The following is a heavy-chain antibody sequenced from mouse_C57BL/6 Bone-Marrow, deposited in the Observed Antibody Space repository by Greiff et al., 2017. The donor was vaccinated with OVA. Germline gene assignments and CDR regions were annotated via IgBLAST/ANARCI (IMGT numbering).Heavy chain of an antibody. CDR1: GYTFTSYW. V-gene: IGHV1-64*01. J-gene: IGHJ4*01. D-gene: IGHD1-3*01. CDR3: ARSRYHYAMDY. CDR2: IHPNSGST. Sequence: VQLQQPGAELVKPGASVKLSCKASGYTFTSYWMHWVKQRPVQGLEWIGMIHPNSGSTNYNEKFKSKATLTVDKSSSTAYMQLSSLTSEDSAVYYCARSRYHYAMDYWGQGTSVTVSS.